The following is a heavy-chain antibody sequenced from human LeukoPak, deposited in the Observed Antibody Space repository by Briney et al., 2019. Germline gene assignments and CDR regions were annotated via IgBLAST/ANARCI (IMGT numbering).Heavy chain of an antibody. J-gene: IGHJ6*03. D-gene: IGHD4-11*01. Sequence: SETLSLTCTVSGGSISSSSYYWGWIRQPPGKGLEWIGSIYYSGITYYNPSLKSRVTISVDTSKNQFSLKLSSVTAADTAVYYCARLPRDSVTMRYYYYYYMDVWGKGTTVTVSS. V-gene: IGHV4-39*01. CDR3: ARLPRDSVTMRYYYYYYMDV. CDR1: GGSISSSSYY. CDR2: IYYSGIT.